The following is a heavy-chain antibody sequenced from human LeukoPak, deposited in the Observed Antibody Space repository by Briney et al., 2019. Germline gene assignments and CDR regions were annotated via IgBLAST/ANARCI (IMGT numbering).Heavy chain of an antibody. D-gene: IGHD3-22*01. Sequence: GGSLRLSCAASGFTFSTYAMSWVRQAPGKGLEWVSLIGGSDGRTRYADSVKGRFTISKDNANSSVFLQMDSLRAEDTAVYYCARGHNSGYYLKYWGQGTLVTVSS. V-gene: IGHV3-23*01. J-gene: IGHJ4*02. CDR1: GFTFSTYA. CDR2: IGGSDGRT. CDR3: ARGHNSGYYLKY.